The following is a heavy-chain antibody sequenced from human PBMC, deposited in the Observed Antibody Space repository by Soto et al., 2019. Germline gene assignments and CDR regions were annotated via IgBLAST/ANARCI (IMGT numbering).Heavy chain of an antibody. J-gene: IGHJ3*02. CDR1: GFTFGSYA. CDR2: ISSNGGST. CDR3: AYGSGSYSSDAFDI. Sequence: PGGSPKLSCAASGFTFGSYAMHWVRQAPGKGLEYVSAISSNGGSTYYANSVKGRFTISRDNSKNTLYLQMGSLRAEDTAVYYCAYGSGSYSSDAFDIWGQGTMVTVSS. V-gene: IGHV3-64*01. D-gene: IGHD3-10*01.